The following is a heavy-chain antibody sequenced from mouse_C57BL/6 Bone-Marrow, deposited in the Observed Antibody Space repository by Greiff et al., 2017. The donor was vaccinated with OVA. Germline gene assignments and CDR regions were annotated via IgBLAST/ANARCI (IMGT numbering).Heavy chain of an antibody. D-gene: IGHD1-1*01. CDR1: GYTFTDYY. J-gene: IGHJ2*01. CDR2: IYPGSGNT. V-gene: IGHV1-76*01. CDR3: ARRGLLLRSYYFDY. Sequence: QVHVKQSGAELVRPGASVKLSCKASGYTFTDYYINWVKQRPGQGLEWIARIYPGSGNTYYNEKFKGKATLTAEKSSSTAYMQLSSLTSEDSAVYFCARRGLLLRSYYFDYWGQGTTLTVSS.